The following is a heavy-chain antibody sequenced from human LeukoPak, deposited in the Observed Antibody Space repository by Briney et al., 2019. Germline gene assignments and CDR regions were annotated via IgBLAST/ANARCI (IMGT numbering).Heavy chain of an antibody. CDR1: GFTSSSYW. CDR3: ARDGDIAAVDY. Sequence: GGSLRLSCAASGFTSSSYWMHWIRQAPGKGLVWVSRINSDGSTTYYADSVKGRFTISRDNAKNTLYLHMNSVRAEDTAVYYCARDGDIAAVDYWGQGTLVTVSS. CDR2: INSDGSTT. V-gene: IGHV3-74*01. J-gene: IGHJ4*02. D-gene: IGHD6-13*01.